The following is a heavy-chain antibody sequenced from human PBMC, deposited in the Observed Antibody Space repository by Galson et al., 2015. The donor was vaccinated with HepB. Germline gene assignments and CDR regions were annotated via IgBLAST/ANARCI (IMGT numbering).Heavy chain of an antibody. CDR2: IYPGDSDT. D-gene: IGHD2-2*01. CDR3: ARQNYNHYCSSTSCSLPYYYYGMDV. J-gene: IGHJ6*02. Sequence: QSGAEVKKPGESLKISCKGSGYSFTSYWIGWVRQMPGKGLEWMGIIYPGDSDTRYSPSFQGQVTISADKSISTAYLQWSSLKASDTAMYYCARQNYNHYCSSTSCSLPYYYYGMDVWGQGTTVTVSS. V-gene: IGHV5-51*01. CDR1: GYSFTSYW.